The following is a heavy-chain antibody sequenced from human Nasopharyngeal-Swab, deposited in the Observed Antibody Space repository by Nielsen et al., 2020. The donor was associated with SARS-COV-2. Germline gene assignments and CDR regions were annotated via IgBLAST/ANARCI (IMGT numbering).Heavy chain of an antibody. CDR2: ISTYNGNT. V-gene: IGHV1-18*04. CDR1: GYTFTRHG. CDR3: ATSPPLLPMGRHWFDP. J-gene: IGHJ5*02. Sequence: ASVKVSCKASGYTFTRHGVTWARQAPGQGLEWMGWISTYNGNTIYAQKLQGRLTMTTDTSTSTAYMELRSLRSDDTAVYYCATSPPLLPMGRHWFDPWGQGTLVTVSS. D-gene: IGHD3-22*01.